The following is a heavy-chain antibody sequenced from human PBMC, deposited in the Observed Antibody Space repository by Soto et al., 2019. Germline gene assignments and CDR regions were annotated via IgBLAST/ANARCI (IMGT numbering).Heavy chain of an antibody. D-gene: IGHD3-16*01. CDR2: IDYSGKT. J-gene: IGHJ2*01. CDR1: GASISHGDYY. Sequence: QVQLQESSPGLVKPAQTLSLTCTVSGASISHGDYYWSWIRQPPGKGLEWIGHIDYSGKTSYNSSLQSRVCISKDTSQNHVSLRLSSLTDADTAVYYCARDGWGEYYDTWGYFQHCYIGLWGRGTLV. V-gene: IGHV4-30-4*01. CDR3: ARDGWGEYYDTWGYFQHCYIGL.